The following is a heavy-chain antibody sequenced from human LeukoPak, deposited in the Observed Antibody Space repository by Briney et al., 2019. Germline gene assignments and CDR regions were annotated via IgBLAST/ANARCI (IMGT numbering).Heavy chain of an antibody. CDR3: AGQHPRNTVDF. D-gene: IGHD2/OR15-2a*01. CDR2: INHSGST. J-gene: IGHJ6*02. V-gene: IGHV4-34*01. Sequence: PSETLSLTCAVYGGSFSGYYWSWIRQPPGKGLEWIGEINHSGSTNYNPSLKSRVTISVDTSKNQFSLKLSSVTAADTAVYYCAGQHPRNTVDFWGQGTTVTVSS. CDR1: GGSFSGYY.